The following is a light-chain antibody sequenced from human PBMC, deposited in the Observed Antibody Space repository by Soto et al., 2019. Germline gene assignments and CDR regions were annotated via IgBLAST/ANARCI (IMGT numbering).Light chain of an antibody. CDR1: QSIRTN. CDR3: QHYDHWPPCST. V-gene: IGKV3-15*01. J-gene: IGKJ2*01. CDR2: GSS. Sequence: EIVMTQYPATLSVSPGERATLSCRASQSIRTNLAWYQQKVGQAPRLLIYGSSTRATGVPARFSGSGSGTEFTLTISSLQSEDFAVYYCQHYDHWPPCSTFGPGTKLDIK.